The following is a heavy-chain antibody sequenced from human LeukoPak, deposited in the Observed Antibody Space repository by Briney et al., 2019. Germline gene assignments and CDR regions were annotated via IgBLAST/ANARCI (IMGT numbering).Heavy chain of an antibody. CDR2: ISNSGST. V-gene: IGHV4-59*08. D-gene: IGHD2-21*01. Sequence: SETLSLTCTVSGASISDYYWSWIRQPPWKGLEWIGYISNSGSTNYNPSLKSRVTISVETSKNLFSLKLSSVTAADTAVYYCARRGFLDYWGQGTLVTVSS. J-gene: IGHJ4*02. CDR3: ARRGFLDY. CDR1: GASISDYY.